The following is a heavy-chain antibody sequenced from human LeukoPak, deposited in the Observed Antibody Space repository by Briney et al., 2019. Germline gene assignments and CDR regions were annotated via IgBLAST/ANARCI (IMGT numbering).Heavy chain of an antibody. CDR2: ISSSSSSYI. D-gene: IGHD4-17*01. CDR1: GFTFSSYS. CDR3: ARDRADYGDIDY. J-gene: IGHJ4*02. Sequence: GGSLRLSCAASGFTFSSYSMNWVRQAPGKGLEWVSSISSSSSSYIYYADSVKGRFTISRDNAKNSLYLQMNSLRAEDTAVYYCARDRADYGDIDYWGQGTLVTVSS. V-gene: IGHV3-21*01.